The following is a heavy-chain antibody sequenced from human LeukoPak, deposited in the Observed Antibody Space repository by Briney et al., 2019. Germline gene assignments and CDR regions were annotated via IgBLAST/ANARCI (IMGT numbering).Heavy chain of an antibody. J-gene: IGHJ4*02. CDR3: TREESGSYMDNFYFDY. Sequence: ASVKVSCKATGYTYNDYFMHWVRQAPGQGLEWMGWINPNSGGTNFAQKFRVRVTLTRDTSSSTGYMELSRLTSDDTAVYYCTREESGSYMDNFYFDYWGQGTLVIVSS. D-gene: IGHD1-26*01. CDR1: GYTYNDYF. CDR2: INPNSGGT. V-gene: IGHV1-2*02.